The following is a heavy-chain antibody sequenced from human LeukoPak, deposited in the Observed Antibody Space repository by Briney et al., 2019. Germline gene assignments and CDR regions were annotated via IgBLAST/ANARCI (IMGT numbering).Heavy chain of an antibody. CDR3: ARDGRMATFLWGFDY. CDR1: GYTFTSYG. V-gene: IGHV1-18*04. Sequence: ASVKVSCKASGYTFTSYGISWVRQAPGQGLEWMGWISAYNGNTNYAQKLQGRVTMTTDTSTSTAYMELRSLRSDDTAVYYCARDGRMATFLWGFDYWGQGTLVTVSS. J-gene: IGHJ4*02. CDR2: ISAYNGNT. D-gene: IGHD2/OR15-2a*01.